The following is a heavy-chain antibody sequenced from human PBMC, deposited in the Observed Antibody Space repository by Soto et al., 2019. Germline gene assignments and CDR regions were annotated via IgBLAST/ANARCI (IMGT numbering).Heavy chain of an antibody. CDR1: SGSISGGDTF. CDR2: SHYTGST. Sequence: PSETLSLTCTASSGSISGGDTFLTWILQPPGKGLEWIGNSHYTGSTYYSPSLKSRVTISVESSKTQFSLRLSSVTAADTAVYDCARRKRVTTAAGGYYYYDMEVWGKGTTVTVSS. CDR3: ARRKRVTTAAGGYYYYDMEV. J-gene: IGHJ6*04. V-gene: IGHV4-30-4*08. D-gene: IGHD4-17*01.